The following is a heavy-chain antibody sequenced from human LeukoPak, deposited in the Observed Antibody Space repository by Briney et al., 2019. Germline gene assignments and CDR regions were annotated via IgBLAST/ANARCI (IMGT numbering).Heavy chain of an antibody. CDR2: IYTSGST. CDR1: GGSISSYY. CDR3: ARSFTISEDWYFDL. J-gene: IGHJ2*01. V-gene: IGHV4-4*07. Sequence: PSETLSLTCTVSGGSISSYYWSWIRQPAGKGLEWIGRIYTSGSTNYNPSLKSRVTMSVGTSKNQFSLKLSSVTAADTAVYYCARSFTISEDWYFDLWGRGTLVTVSS. D-gene: IGHD3-3*01.